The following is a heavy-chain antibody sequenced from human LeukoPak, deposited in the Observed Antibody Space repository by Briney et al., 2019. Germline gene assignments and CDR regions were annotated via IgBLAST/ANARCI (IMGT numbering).Heavy chain of an antibody. Sequence: GGSLRLSCTGSGFTVSSSYMSWVRQTPGKGLEWVANIKQDGSEKYYVDSVKGRFTISRDNAKNSLYLQMNSLRAEDTAVYYCARDLHYDFWSGYFNNWFDPWGQGTLVTVSS. CDR1: GFTVSSSY. CDR2: IKQDGSEK. V-gene: IGHV3-7*01. J-gene: IGHJ5*02. D-gene: IGHD3-3*01. CDR3: ARDLHYDFWSGYFNNWFDP.